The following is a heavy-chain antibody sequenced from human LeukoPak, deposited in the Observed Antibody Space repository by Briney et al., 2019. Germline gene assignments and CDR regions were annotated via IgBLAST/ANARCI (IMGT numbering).Heavy chain of an antibody. Sequence: SETLSLTCAVYGGSFSGYYWTWIRQPPGKGLEWIGEINHSGNTNYNPSLYSRLTISVDTSKNQFSLKLTSVTAADTAVYYCARDRRGYGSFDSWGQGTLVTVSS. CDR1: GGSFSGYY. CDR3: ARDRRGYGSFDS. V-gene: IGHV4-34*01. CDR2: INHSGNT. J-gene: IGHJ4*02. D-gene: IGHD5-18*01.